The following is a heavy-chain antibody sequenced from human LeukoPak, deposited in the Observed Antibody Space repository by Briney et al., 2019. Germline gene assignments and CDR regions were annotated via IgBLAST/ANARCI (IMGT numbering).Heavy chain of an antibody. CDR3: ARGPSFSGYDPPGDY. CDR2: INTRGST. Sequence: PSDTLSLTCTVSGGSISSYYWSWIRQPAGKGLEWLGRINTRGSTNYIPSLKSRITLSVDTSKNQFSLMLTSVTAADTAVYYCARGPSFSGYDPPGDYWGQGTLVTVSS. D-gene: IGHD5-12*01. J-gene: IGHJ4*02. CDR1: GGSISSYY. V-gene: IGHV4-4*07.